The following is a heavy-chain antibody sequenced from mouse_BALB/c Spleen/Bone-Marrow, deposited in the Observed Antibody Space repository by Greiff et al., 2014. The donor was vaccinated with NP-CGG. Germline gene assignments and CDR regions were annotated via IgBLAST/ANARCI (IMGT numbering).Heavy chain of an antibody. CDR3: ARGYGSSSYDTDY. Sequence: QVQLQQSGAELVRPGISVKMSCKAAGYTFTNYGIGWVKQRPGHGLEGFGDIYPGGGYTNYNEKFKGKATLTADTSSSTAYMQVFCVMAEDSAIYYCARGYGSSSYDTDYWGQGTSVTVSS. D-gene: IGHD1-1*01. CDR2: IYPGGGYT. J-gene: IGHJ4*01. CDR1: GYTFTNYG. V-gene: IGHV1-63*02.